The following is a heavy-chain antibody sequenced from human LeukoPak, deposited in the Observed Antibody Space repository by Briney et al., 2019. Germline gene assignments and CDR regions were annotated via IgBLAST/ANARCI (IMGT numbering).Heavy chain of an antibody. CDR2: INTGNGNT. CDR3: AREYSYDETPDY. CDR1: GYTFTDYA. Sequence: ASVKVSCKASGYTFTDYAIHWVRQAPGQRLEWMGWINTGNGNTKYSQKFQDRVTLTRDTSASTVYMELSSLRSEDTAVYYCAREYSYDETPDYWGQGTLVPVSS. D-gene: IGHD3-22*01. J-gene: IGHJ4*02. V-gene: IGHV1-3*04.